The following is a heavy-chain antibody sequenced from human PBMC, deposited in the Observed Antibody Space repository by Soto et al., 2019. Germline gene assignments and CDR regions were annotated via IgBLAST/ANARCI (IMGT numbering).Heavy chain of an antibody. CDR1: GFIFSNYG. CDR3: TIVRVADSALDH. V-gene: IGHV3-30*02. Sequence: QPGGSLRLSCVGSGFIFSNYGMHWVRQTPGKGLEWVAFMSYDGSDTFYADSVKGRFTISRDNSKNNLFLHMSNLRAEDTAMYYGTIVRVADSALDHWGQGNLVTVAS. CDR2: MSYDGSDT. D-gene: IGHD3-10*02. J-gene: IGHJ4*02.